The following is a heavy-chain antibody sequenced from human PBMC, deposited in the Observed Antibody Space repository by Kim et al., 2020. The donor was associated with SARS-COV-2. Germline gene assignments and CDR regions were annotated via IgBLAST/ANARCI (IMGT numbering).Heavy chain of an antibody. CDR3: ARGDGAYCGGDCYSAFDI. Sequence: GSLRLSCAASGFTFSSYEMNWVRQAPGKGLEWVSYISSSGSTIYYADSVKGRFTISRDNAKNSLYLQMNSLRAEDTAVYYCARGDGAYCGGDCYSAFDIWGQGTMVTVSS. D-gene: IGHD2-21*02. CDR2: ISSSGSTI. J-gene: IGHJ3*02. CDR1: GFTFSSYE. V-gene: IGHV3-48*03.